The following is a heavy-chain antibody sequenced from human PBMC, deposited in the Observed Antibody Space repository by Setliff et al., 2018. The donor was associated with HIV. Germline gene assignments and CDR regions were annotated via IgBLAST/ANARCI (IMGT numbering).Heavy chain of an antibody. CDR3: ARRGNLLEGRQLDS. CDR1: GFTFSNHV. D-gene: IGHD1-1*01. Sequence: GGSLRLSCAASGFTFSNHVMNWVRQAPGKGLEWVSAISTSGGAADYADSVKGRFTISRDNSRNTLYLQVNSLRAEDTALYFCARRGNLLEGRQLDSWGQGTLVTVSS. V-gene: IGHV3-23*01. CDR2: ISTSGGAA. J-gene: IGHJ4*02.